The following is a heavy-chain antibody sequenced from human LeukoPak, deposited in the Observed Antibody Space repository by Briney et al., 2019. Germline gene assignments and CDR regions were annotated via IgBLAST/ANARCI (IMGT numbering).Heavy chain of an antibody. CDR3: ARDSSGYSYGLTFDAFDI. Sequence: GGSLRLSCAASGFTFSSSAMTWVRQAPGKGLEWVSSISSSSSYIYYADSVKGRFTISRDNAKNSLYLQMNSLRAEDTAVYYCARDSSGYSYGLTFDAFDIWGQGTMVTVSS. V-gene: IGHV3-21*01. D-gene: IGHD5-18*01. J-gene: IGHJ3*02. CDR2: ISSSSSYI. CDR1: GFTFSSSA.